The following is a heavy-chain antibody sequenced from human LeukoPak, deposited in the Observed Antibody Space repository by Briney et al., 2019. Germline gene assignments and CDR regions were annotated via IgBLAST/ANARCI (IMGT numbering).Heavy chain of an antibody. D-gene: IGHD5-18*01. Sequence: PSETLSLTCTVSGGSISSGSYYWSWIRQPPGKGLEWIGHIYYSGRTNYNPSLKSRVTISVDTSKNQCSLKVSSVTAADTAVYYCARTDVDTAIQDHFYYMDVWGKGTTVTVSS. J-gene: IGHJ6*03. CDR3: ARTDVDTAIQDHFYYMDV. CDR1: GGSISSGSYY. CDR2: IYYSGRT. V-gene: IGHV4-61*01.